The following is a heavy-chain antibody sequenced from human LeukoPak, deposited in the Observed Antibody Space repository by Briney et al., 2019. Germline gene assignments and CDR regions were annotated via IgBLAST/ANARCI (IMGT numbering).Heavy chain of an antibody. J-gene: IGHJ1*01. CDR2: INHSGST. Sequence: SETLSLTCAVYGGSFSGYYWSWIRQPPGKGLEWIGEINHSGSTNYNPSLKSRVTISVDRSKNQFSLKLSSVTAADTAVYYCAREGDDSSGYGYFQHWGQGTLVTVSS. D-gene: IGHD3-22*01. CDR3: AREGDDSSGYGYFQH. CDR1: GGSFSGYY. V-gene: IGHV4-34*01.